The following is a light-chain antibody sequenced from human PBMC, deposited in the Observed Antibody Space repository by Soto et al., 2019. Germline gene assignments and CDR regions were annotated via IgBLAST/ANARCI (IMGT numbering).Light chain of an antibody. Sequence: DVVMTQSPLSLPVTLGQPASISCRSSQSLVYSDGNTYLNWFHQRPGQSPRRLIYKVSNRDSGVPDIFSGSGSGTDFTLKISRVEVADVGGYYCMQGTQRPVTFGGGRKVAMK. J-gene: IGKJ4*01. V-gene: IGKV2-30*01. CDR3: MQGTQRPVT. CDR1: QSLVYSDGNTY. CDR2: KVS.